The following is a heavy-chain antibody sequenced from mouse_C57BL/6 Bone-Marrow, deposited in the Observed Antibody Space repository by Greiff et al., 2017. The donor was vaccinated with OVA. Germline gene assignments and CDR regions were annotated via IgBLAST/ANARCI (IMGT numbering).Heavy chain of an antibody. J-gene: IGHJ2*01. D-gene: IGHD2-3*01. CDR1: VYTFTSYW. CDR2: IHPNSGST. Sequence: QVQLQQSGAELVKPGASVKLSCKASVYTFTSYWMHWVKQRPGQGLEWIGMIHPNSGSTNYNEKFKSKATLTVDKSSSTAYMQLSSLTSEDSAVYYCARDGDGYFDYWGQGTTLTVSS. V-gene: IGHV1-64*01. CDR3: ARDGDGYFDY.